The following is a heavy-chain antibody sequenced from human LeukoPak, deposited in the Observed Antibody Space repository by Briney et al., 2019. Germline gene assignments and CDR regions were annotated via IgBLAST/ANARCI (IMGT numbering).Heavy chain of an antibody. CDR3: ARGTKGFDY. Sequence: SETLSLTCAVSGGSISSGGYSWSWIRQPPGKGLEWIGYIYHSGSTYYNPSLKSRVTILVDRSKNQFSLKLSSVTAADTAVYYCARGTKGFDYWGQGTLVTVSS. CDR2: IYHSGST. V-gene: IGHV4-30-2*01. D-gene: IGHD1-7*01. J-gene: IGHJ4*02. CDR1: GGSISSGGYS.